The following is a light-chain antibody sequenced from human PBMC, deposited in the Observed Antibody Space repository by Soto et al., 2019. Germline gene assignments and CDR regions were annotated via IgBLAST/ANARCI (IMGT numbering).Light chain of an antibody. V-gene: IGKV1-16*02. CDR2: AAS. CDR3: QQYISYPRT. Sequence: DIQMTQSPSSLSASVGDRVTITCRASQGIINYLAWFQQKPGKAPKSMIYAASNLQSGVPSKFSGSGSGTDFSLTISSLQTEDFGTYYCQQYISYPRTFGQGTKVEIK. J-gene: IGKJ1*01. CDR1: QGIINY.